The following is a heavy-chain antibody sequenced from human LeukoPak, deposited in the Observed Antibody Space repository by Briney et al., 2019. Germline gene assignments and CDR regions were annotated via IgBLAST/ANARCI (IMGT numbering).Heavy chain of an antibody. Sequence: GGSLRLSCAASGFTFSSYAMHWVRQAPGKGLEWVAVISYDGSNKYYADSVKGRFTISRDNSKNTLYLQMNSLRAEDTAVYYCAGDRGYSGGWGLMDVWGKGTTVTVSS. J-gene: IGHJ6*03. CDR2: ISYDGSNK. CDR1: GFTFSSYA. CDR3: AGDRGYSGGWGLMDV. D-gene: IGHD6-19*01. V-gene: IGHV3-30-3*01.